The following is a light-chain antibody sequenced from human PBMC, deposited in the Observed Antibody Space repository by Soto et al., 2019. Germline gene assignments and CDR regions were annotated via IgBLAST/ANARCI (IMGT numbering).Light chain of an antibody. V-gene: IGLV2-14*03. Sequence: LTQPASVSGSPGQSITISCTGTSSDVGGFNSVSWYQLRPGTAPKLILYDVVDRPSGVSYRFSGSKSGNTASLTISGLQAADEADYFCSSYTSTMTNVFGSGTKVTVL. CDR2: DVV. J-gene: IGLJ1*01. CDR3: SSYTSTMTNV. CDR1: SSDVGGFNS.